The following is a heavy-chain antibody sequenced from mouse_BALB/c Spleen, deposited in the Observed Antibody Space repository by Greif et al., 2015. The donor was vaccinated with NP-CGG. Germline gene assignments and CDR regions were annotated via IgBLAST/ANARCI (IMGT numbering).Heavy chain of an antibody. V-gene: IGHV1-31*01. Sequence: EVKLEESGPELVKPGASVKISCKASGYSFTGYYMHWVKQSHVKSLEWIGRINPYNGATSYNQNFKDKASLTVDKSSSTAYMELHSLTSEDSAVYYCASYDYDGAWFAYWGQGTLVTVSA. D-gene: IGHD2-4*01. CDR1: GYSFTGYY. J-gene: IGHJ3*01. CDR3: ASYDYDGAWFAY. CDR2: INPYNGAT.